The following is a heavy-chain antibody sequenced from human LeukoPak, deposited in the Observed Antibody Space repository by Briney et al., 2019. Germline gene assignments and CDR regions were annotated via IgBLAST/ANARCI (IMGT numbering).Heavy chain of an antibody. CDR2: IYYSGST. CDR1: GDSISSGGYY. D-gene: IGHD6-13*01. V-gene: IGHV4-61*08. J-gene: IGHJ6*02. CDR3: ARDGHRDNSSSWYSPYYYYYYGMDV. Sequence: SETLSLTCTVSGDSISSGGYYWSWIRQHPGKGLEWIGYIYYSGSTNYNPSLKSRVTISVDTSKNQFSLKLSSVTAADTAVYYCARDGHRDNSSSWYSPYYYYYYGMDVWGQGTTVTVSS.